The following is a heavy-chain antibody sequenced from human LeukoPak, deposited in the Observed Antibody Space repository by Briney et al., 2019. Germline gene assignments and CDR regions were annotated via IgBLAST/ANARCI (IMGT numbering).Heavy chain of an antibody. CDR3: ARGLGYRSSTSCYLDY. CDR2: ISSSSSYI. Sequence: GGSLRLSCAASGFTFSSYSMNWVRQAPGKGLEWVSSISSSSSYIYYADSVKGRFTISRDNAKNSLYLQMNSLRAEDTAVYYCARGLGYRSSTSCYLDYWGQGTLVTVSS. J-gene: IGHJ4*02. D-gene: IGHD2-2*01. CDR1: GFTFSSYS. V-gene: IGHV3-21*01.